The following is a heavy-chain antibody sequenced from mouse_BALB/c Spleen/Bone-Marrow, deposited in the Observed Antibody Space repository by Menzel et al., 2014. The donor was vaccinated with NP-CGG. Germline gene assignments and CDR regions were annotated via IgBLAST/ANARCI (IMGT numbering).Heavy chain of an antibody. J-gene: IGHJ3*01. CDR3: ARDSSDYLAWFAY. CDR1: GYTFSSYW. Sequence: QVQLQQSGAELMKPGASVKISCKATGYTFSSYWIEWVKQRPGHGLEWIGEILPGSDSTNYNENFKGKATFTAGTSSNTAYMQLNSLTSEDSAVYLCARDSSDYLAWFAYWGQGTLVTVSA. D-gene: IGHD3-2*01. CDR2: ILPGSDST. V-gene: IGHV1-9*01.